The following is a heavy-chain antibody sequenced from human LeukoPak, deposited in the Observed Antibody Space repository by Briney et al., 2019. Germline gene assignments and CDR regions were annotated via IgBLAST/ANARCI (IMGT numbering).Heavy chain of an antibody. CDR3: AREWDDSSGYYSAYYLDY. J-gene: IGHJ4*02. CDR1: GGSISSYY. V-gene: IGHV4-59*12. CDR2: IYHSGST. Sequence: SETLSLTCTVSGGSISSYYWSWIRQPPGKGLEWIGSIYHSGSTYYNPSLKSRVTISVDTSRNQFSLKLSSVTAADTAVYYCAREWDDSSGYYSAYYLDYWGQGTLVTVSS. D-gene: IGHD3-22*01.